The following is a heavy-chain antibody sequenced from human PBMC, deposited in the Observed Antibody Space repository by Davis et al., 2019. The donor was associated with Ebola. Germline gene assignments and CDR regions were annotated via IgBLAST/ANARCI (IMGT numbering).Heavy chain of an antibody. D-gene: IGHD1-14*01. CDR1: GGSFSGYY. CDR2: INHIGST. V-gene: IGHV4-34*01. J-gene: IGHJ4*02. Sequence: SETLSLTCAVYGGSFSGYYWSWIRQPPGKGLEWIGEINHIGSTNYNPSLKSRVTISVDTSKNQFSLKLSSVTAADTAVYYCARSRNSIYTNLDYWGRGTLVTVSS. CDR3: ARSRNSIYTNLDY.